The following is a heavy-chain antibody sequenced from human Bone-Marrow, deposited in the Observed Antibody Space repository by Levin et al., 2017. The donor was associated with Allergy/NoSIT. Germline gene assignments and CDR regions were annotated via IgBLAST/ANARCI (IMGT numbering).Heavy chain of an antibody. CDR2: IIPILGIA. J-gene: IGHJ4*02. D-gene: IGHD2-2*01. V-gene: IGHV1-69*04. Sequence: KISCKASGGTFSSYTISWVRQAPGQGLEWMGRIIPILGIANYAQKFQGRVTITADKSTSTAYMELSSLRSEDTAVYYCAREPDIVVVPAAIYFDYWGQGTLVTVSS. CDR1: GGTFSSYT. CDR3: AREPDIVVVPAAIYFDY.